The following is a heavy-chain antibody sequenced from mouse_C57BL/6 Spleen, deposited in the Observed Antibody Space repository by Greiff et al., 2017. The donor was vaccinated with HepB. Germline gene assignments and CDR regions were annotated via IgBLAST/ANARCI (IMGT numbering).Heavy chain of an antibody. J-gene: IGHJ3*01. CDR3: ASDAY. CDR2: ISNGGGST. V-gene: IGHV5-12*01. CDR1: GFTFSDYY. Sequence: EVKLQESGGGLVQPGGSLKLSCAASGFTFSDYYMYWVRQTPEKRLEWVAYISNGGGSTYYPDTVKGRFTISRDNAKNTLYLQMSRLKSEDTAMYYCASDAYWGQGTLVTVSA.